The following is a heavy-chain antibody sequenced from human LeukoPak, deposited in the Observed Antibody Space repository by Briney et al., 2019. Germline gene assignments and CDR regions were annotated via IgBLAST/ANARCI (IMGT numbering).Heavy chain of an antibody. Sequence: SETLSLTCTVSGGSISSYYWSWIRQPPGKGLEWIGYIYYSGSTNYNPSLKSRVTISVDTSKSQFSLKLSSVTAADTAVYYCAGWGFANYYYYYGMDVWGKGTTVTVSS. CDR3: AGWGFANYYYYYGMDV. CDR2: IYYSGST. D-gene: IGHD6-19*01. CDR1: GGSISSYY. J-gene: IGHJ6*04. V-gene: IGHV4-59*01.